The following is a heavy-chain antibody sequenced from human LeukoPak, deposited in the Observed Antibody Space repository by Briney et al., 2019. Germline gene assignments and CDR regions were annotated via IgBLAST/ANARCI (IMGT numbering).Heavy chain of an antibody. J-gene: IGHJ4*02. CDR3: ARRDPTTVTAFDY. V-gene: IGHV5-51*01. CDR1: GFDFTRDW. CDR2: IFPDDSDA. Sequence: GESLKISCRFSGFDFTRDWIGWVRLMPGKGLEWMGIIFPDDSDARYSPSFQGQVTLSADKSISTAYLQWSSLKASDTAIYYCARRDPTTVTAFDYWGQGTLVTVSS. D-gene: IGHD4-17*01.